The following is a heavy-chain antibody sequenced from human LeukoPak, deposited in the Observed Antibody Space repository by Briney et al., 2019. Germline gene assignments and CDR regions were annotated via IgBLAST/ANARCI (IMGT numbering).Heavy chain of an antibody. Sequence: GGSLRLSCAASGFTFSNYAMTWVRQGPGMGLEWVSSITGSSGSTFYADSVMGRFTASRDNSKNTLYLQMNSLRAEDTAVYYCAKVLGGTWAMDVWGQGTTVTVSS. D-gene: IGHD3-10*01. V-gene: IGHV3-23*01. J-gene: IGHJ6*02. CDR1: GFTFSNYA. CDR3: AKVLGGTWAMDV. CDR2: ITGSSGST.